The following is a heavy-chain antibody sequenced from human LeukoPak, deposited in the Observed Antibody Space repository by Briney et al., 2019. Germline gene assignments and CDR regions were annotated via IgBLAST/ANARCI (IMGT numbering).Heavy chain of an antibody. Sequence: PGGSLRLSCAASGFTYSTYGMHWVRQDPGKGLEWVTLISYDGSNKYYADSVKGRFTISRDNSKNTLYLQMDSLRVEDTAVYYCAKDRWAVAGFDYWGQGTLVTVSS. CDR1: GFTYSTYG. D-gene: IGHD6-19*01. CDR3: AKDRWAVAGFDY. CDR2: ISYDGSNK. J-gene: IGHJ4*02. V-gene: IGHV3-30*18.